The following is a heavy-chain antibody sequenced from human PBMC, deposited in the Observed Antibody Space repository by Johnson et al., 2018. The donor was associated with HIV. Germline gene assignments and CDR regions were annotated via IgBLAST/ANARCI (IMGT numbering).Heavy chain of an antibody. CDR2: LTPSGGGT. CDR1: GFTFSTYA. J-gene: IGHJ3*02. D-gene: IGHD3-16*01. CDR3: AKHLSTLVDAFDI. Sequence: VLLLESGGGLVQPGGSLRLSCAASGFTFSTYAMSWVRQAPGKGPEWVSALTPSGGGTYYADSVKGRFTISRDNSKNTLYLQLNSLRAEDTAVFYCAKHLSTLVDAFDIWGQGTMVTVSS. V-gene: IGHV3-23*01.